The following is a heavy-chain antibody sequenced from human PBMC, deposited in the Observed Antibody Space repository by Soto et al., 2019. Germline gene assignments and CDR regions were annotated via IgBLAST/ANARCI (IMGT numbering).Heavy chain of an antibody. CDR1: GRSITSYY. J-gene: IGHJ4*02. D-gene: IGHD3-22*01. Sequence: QGVLQESRPGLVKPPETLSLTCSVSGRSITSYYWSWVRQPPGKGLGWIGYIDDNGNTSQNPSLKSRVTMSADTSQNQFSLKLTSVTGADTAVYYCARNYDSNGYANEFDSWGQGILVTVTS. CDR3: ARNYDSNGYANEFDS. CDR2: IDDNGNT. V-gene: IGHV4-59*12.